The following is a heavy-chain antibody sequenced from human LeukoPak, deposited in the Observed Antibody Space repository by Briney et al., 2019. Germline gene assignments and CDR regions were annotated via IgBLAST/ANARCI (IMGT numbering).Heavy chain of an antibody. CDR3: ARSVSHDYVLL. V-gene: IGHV3-11*01. Sequence: GGSLRLSCAASGFTFTDYYMRWIRQAPGKGLEWVSYISSSSSNIYYANSLQGRFTITRDNAKSSLYLQMNSLRAEDTAVYYCARSVSHDYVLLWGQGTLVTVSS. CDR1: GFTFTDYY. D-gene: IGHD3-16*01. CDR2: ISSSSSNI. J-gene: IGHJ4*01.